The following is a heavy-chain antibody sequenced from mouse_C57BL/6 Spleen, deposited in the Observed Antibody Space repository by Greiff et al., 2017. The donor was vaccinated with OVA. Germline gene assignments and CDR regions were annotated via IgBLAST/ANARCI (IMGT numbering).Heavy chain of an antibody. Sequence: QVQLQQPGAELVRPGSSVKLSCKASGYTFTSYWMHWVQQRPIQGLEWIGNIDPSDSETHYNQKFKDKATLTVDKSSSTAYMQLSSLTSEDSAVYYCARRSPITTVVAPDYWGQGTTLTVSS. CDR3: ARRSPITTVVAPDY. V-gene: IGHV1-52*01. D-gene: IGHD1-1*01. CDR1: GYTFTSYW. CDR2: IDPSDSET. J-gene: IGHJ2*01.